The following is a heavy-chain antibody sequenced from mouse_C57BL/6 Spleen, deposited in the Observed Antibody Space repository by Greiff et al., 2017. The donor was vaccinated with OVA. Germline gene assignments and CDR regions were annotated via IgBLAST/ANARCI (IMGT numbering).Heavy chain of an antibody. CDR1: GYAFSSSW. CDR3: ARSSGTEAMDY. V-gene: IGHV1-82*01. D-gene: IGHD4-1*01. Sequence: VKLMESGPELVKPGASVKISCKASGYAFSSSWMNWVKQRPGKGLEWIGRIYPGDGDTNYNGKFKGKATLTADKSSSTAYMQLSSLTSEDSAVYFCARSSGTEAMDYWGQGTSVTVSS. J-gene: IGHJ4*01. CDR2: IYPGDGDT.